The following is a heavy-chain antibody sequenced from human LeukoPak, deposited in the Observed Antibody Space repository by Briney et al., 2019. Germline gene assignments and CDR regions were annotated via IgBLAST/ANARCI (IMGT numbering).Heavy chain of an antibody. D-gene: IGHD5-18*01. J-gene: IGHJ3*02. V-gene: IGHV3-7*01. CDR3: ARNVGYSYGNDAFDI. Sequence: GGSLRLSCAASGFTFSSYWMSWVRQAPGKGLEWVANIKQDGSEKYYVDSVKGRFTISRDNAKNSLYLQMNSLRAEDTAVYYCARNVGYSYGNDAFDIWGQGIMVTVSS. CDR2: IKQDGSEK. CDR1: GFTFSSYW.